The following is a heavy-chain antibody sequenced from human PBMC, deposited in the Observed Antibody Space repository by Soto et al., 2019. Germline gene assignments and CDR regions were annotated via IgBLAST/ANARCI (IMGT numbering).Heavy chain of an antibody. CDR3: ARGSGNYYYYGLDV. D-gene: IGHD1-26*01. V-gene: IGHV4-59*01. CDR1: GGSISSSY. Sequence: QVQLQESGPGLVKPSETLSLTCTVSGGSISSSYWSWIRQPPGKGLEWIGYMYDSGSTNYNPSLMSRVTISVDTSKKQFSLKLSSVTAADTAVYYCARGSGNYYYYGLDVWGQGTTVTVSS. CDR2: MYDSGST. J-gene: IGHJ6*02.